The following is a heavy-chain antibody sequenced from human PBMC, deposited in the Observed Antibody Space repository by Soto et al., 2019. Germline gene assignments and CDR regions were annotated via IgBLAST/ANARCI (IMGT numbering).Heavy chain of an antibody. Sequence: GESLKISGKGSGYIFSSYWSAWVRQMPGKGLESMGIIYPGDSDTRYSPSFQGQVTISADKSISTAYLQLGSLKASDTAMYYCARLQGTNTHNYYIMDVWGQGTTVTVSS. CDR3: ARLQGTNTHNYYIMDV. V-gene: IGHV5-51*01. J-gene: IGHJ6*02. CDR1: GYIFSSYW. CDR2: IYPGDSDT. D-gene: IGHD2-8*01.